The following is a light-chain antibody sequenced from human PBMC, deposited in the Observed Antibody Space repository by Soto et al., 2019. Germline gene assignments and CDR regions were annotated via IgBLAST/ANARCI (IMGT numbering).Light chain of an antibody. CDR1: QSVSTR. J-gene: IGKJ1*01. V-gene: IGKV1-5*02. CDR2: DAS. Sequence: DIQMTQSPSSLSASVGDRVTIICRASQSVSTRVAWYQQKPGKGPKVLIYDASSWAGGVPSRFTGSGSRTEFTLTTNSLQHDDFATYYCQQYSVYWTFGQGTKVDIK. CDR3: QQYSVYWT.